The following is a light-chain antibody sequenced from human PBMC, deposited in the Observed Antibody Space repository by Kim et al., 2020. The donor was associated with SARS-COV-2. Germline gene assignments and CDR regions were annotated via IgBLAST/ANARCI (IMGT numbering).Light chain of an antibody. CDR2: EDD. V-gene: IGLV6-57*04. CDR1: SGSIDDNY. J-gene: IGLJ2*01. Sequence: NFMLTQPHSVSESPGKTVTISCTRSSGSIDDNYVRWYQQRPGGVPTAVIYEDDQRPSGVSDRFSGSIDNSSNSASLTISGLRTEDEADYYCQSYNRDNVLFGGGTKVTVL. CDR3: QSYNRDNVL.